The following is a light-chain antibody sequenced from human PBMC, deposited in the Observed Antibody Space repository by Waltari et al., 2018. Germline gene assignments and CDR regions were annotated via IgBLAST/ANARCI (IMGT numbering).Light chain of an antibody. CDR1: SSDVGGYNY. J-gene: IGLJ1*01. CDR2: DVS. CDR3: CSYAGSYTFDYV. V-gene: IGLV2-11*01. Sequence: QSALTQPRSVSGSPGQSVTIPCTGTSSDVGGYNYVSWYQQHPGKAPKLMIYDVSKRPSGVPDRFSGSKSGNTASLTISGLQAEDEADYYCCSYAGSYTFDYVFGTGTKVTVL.